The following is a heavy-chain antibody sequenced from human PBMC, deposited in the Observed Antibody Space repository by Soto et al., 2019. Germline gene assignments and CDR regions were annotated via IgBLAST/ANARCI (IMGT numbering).Heavy chain of an antibody. CDR1: GFTFSSYA. V-gene: IGHV3-23*01. Sequence: GSLRLSCAASGFTFSSYAMSWVRQAPGKGLEWVSAISGSGGSTYYADSVKGRFTISRDNSKNTLYLQMNSLRAEDTAVYYCAKGSGYDILTGDFDYWGQGTLVTVSS. J-gene: IGHJ4*02. CDR3: AKGSGYDILTGDFDY. D-gene: IGHD3-9*01. CDR2: ISGSGGST.